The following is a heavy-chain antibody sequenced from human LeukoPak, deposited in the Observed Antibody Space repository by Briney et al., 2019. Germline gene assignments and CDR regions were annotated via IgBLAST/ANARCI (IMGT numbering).Heavy chain of an antibody. J-gene: IGHJ5*02. Sequence: GASVKVSCKASGYTFTSYYMHWVRQAPGQGLEWMGIINPSGGSTSYAQKFQGRVTMTRDTSTSTVYMELSSLRSEDTAVYYCARDGSSWSPYNWFDPWGQGTLVTVSS. CDR1: GYTFTSYY. CDR2: INPSGGST. V-gene: IGHV1-46*01. CDR3: ARDGSSWSPYNWFDP. D-gene: IGHD6-13*01.